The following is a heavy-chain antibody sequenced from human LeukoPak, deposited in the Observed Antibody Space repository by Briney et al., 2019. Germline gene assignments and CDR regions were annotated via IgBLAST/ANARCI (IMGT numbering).Heavy chain of an antibody. Sequence: SETLSLTCTVSGGSISSYYWSWIRQPAGKGLEWIGRIYTSGSTNYNPSLKSRVTMSVDTSKNQFSVKLSSVTAADTAVYYCARDGWVGRQQLVPGRDAFDIWGQGTMVTVSS. D-gene: IGHD6-13*01. V-gene: IGHV4-4*07. CDR2: IYTSGST. J-gene: IGHJ3*02. CDR3: ARDGWVGRQQLVPGRDAFDI. CDR1: GGSISSYY.